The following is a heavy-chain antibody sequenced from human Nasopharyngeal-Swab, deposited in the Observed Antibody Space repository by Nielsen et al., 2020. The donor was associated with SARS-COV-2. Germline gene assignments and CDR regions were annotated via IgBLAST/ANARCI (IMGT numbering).Heavy chain of an antibody. Sequence: ASVKVSCKASGYTFTSYGISWVRQAPGQGLEWMGWISAYNGNTNYAQKFQGRVTITADKSTSTAYMELSSLRSEDTAVYYCARVRRASIAAYGDAFDIWGQGTMVTVSS. CDR2: ISAYNGNT. J-gene: IGHJ3*02. CDR3: ARVRRASIAAYGDAFDI. CDR1: GYTFTSYG. V-gene: IGHV1-18*01. D-gene: IGHD6-6*01.